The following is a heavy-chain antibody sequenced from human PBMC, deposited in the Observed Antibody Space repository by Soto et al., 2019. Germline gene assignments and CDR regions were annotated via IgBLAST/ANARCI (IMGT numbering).Heavy chain of an antibody. Sequence: PGGSLRLSCAASGFTFSVSAMHWVRHASGKGLEWVGRIRSKANSYATAYAASVKGRFTISRDDSKNTAYLQMNSLKTEDTAVYYCTRSPIDYYGSGSYYDFDYWGQGTLVTVSS. D-gene: IGHD3-10*01. CDR1: GFTFSVSA. J-gene: IGHJ4*02. CDR3: TRSPIDYYGSGSYYDFDY. V-gene: IGHV3-73*01. CDR2: IRSKANSYAT.